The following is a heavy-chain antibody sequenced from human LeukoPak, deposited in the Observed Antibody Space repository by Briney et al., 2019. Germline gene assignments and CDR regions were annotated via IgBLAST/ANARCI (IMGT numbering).Heavy chain of an antibody. CDR3: AKGGASGGSCYSVQH. D-gene: IGHD2-15*01. CDR1: GFTFSSYA. V-gene: IGHV3-23*01. CDR2: ISGSGGST. J-gene: IGHJ1*01. Sequence: GGSLRLSCAASGFTFSSYAMSWVRQAPGKGLEWVSSISGSGGSTYYADSVKGRFTISRDNSKNTLYLQMTSLRAEDTAVYYCAKGGASGGSCYSVQHWGQSTLVTVSS.